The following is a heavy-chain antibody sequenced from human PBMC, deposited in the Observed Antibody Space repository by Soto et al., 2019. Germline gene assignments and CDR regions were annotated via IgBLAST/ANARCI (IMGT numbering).Heavy chain of an antibody. CDR1: GGTFSSYT. Sequence: QVQLGQSGAEVKKPGSSVNVSCKASGGTFSSYTISWVRQSPGQGLEWMGRIIPILGIANYAQKFQGRVTITADKSTSTADMELSSLRSEDTAVYYCARDQDSGDYYYYYMDVWGKGTTVTVSS. V-gene: IGHV1-69*08. CDR2: IIPILGIA. J-gene: IGHJ6*03. CDR3: ARDQDSGDYYYYYMDV. D-gene: IGHD4-17*01.